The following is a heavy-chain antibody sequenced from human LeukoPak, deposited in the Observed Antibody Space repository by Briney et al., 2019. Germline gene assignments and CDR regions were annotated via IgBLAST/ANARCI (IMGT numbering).Heavy chain of an antibody. Sequence: GRSLRLSCAASGFTFDDYAMHWVRQAPGKGLEWVSGISWNSGSIGYADSVKGRFTISRDNAKNSLYLQMNSLRAEDTALYYCAKDIHYDSSGYYFDYWGQGTLVTVSS. D-gene: IGHD3-22*01. J-gene: IGHJ4*02. CDR1: GFTFDDYA. CDR3: AKDIHYDSSGYYFDY. CDR2: ISWNSGSI. V-gene: IGHV3-9*01.